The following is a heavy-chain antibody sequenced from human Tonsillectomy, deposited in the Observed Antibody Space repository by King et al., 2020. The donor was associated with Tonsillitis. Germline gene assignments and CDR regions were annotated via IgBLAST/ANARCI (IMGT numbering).Heavy chain of an antibody. J-gene: IGHJ3*02. D-gene: IGHD1-1*01. CDR3: VKGRTGYDGFDI. CDR2: ISSNGGST. Sequence: QLVQSGGGLVQPGGSLRLSCSASGFIFSSYAMHWVRQAPGKGLEYGSAISSNGGSTYYADSVKGRFSISRDNSKNTLYFQMSSLRVEDTAVYYCVKGRTGYDGFDIWGQGTMVTVSS. CDR1: GFIFSSYA. V-gene: IGHV3-64D*06.